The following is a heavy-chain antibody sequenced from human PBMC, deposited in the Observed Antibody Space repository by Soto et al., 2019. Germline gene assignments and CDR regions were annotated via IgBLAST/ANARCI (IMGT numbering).Heavy chain of an antibody. CDR1: GDSIISIYH. CDR2: VYYSGGA. CDR3: TRDGDGRMTTNPYYYYGMDV. D-gene: IGHD2-21*02. Sequence: PSETLSLTCAVSGDSIISIYHWAWIRQPPGKGLEWIGNVYYSGGAKYNPSVKRRVSISVDTSKNQFSLNLSSVTAADTAVYYCTRDGDGRMTTNPYYYYGMDVWGPGITVTVSS. V-gene: IGHV4-59*01. J-gene: IGHJ6*02.